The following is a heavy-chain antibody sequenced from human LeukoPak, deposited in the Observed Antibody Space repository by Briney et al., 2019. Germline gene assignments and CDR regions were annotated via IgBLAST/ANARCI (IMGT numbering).Heavy chain of an antibody. CDR1: GGSISSYY. CDR2: IYTSGST. D-gene: IGHD3-10*01. V-gene: IGHV4-4*07. J-gene: IGHJ4*02. CDR3: AGDGYGSGSLPGD. Sequence: SETVSLTCTVSGGSISSYYWSWIRQPAGKGLEWIGRIYTSGSTNYNPSLNSRVTISVDTSKNQFSLKLSSVTAADPADYYFAGDGYGSGSLPGDWDQGTLVTVYS.